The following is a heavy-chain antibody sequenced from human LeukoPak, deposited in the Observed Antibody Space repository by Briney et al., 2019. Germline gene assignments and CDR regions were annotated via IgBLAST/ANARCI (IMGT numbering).Heavy chain of an antibody. V-gene: IGHV4-31*02. CDR1: GFTFSSYS. J-gene: IGHJ5*02. D-gene: IGHD3-16*02. CDR3: ARGSYMITFGGVIAPNWFDP. Sequence: LRLSCAASGFTFSSYSMNWIRQHPGKGLEWIGYIYYSGSTYYNPSLKSRVTISVDTSKNQFSLKLSSVTAADTAVYYCARGSYMITFGGVIAPNWFDPWGQGTLVTVSS. CDR2: IYYSGST.